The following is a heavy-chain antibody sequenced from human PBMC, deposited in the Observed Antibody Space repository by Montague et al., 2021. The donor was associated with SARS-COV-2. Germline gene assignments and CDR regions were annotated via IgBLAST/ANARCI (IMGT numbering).Heavy chain of an antibody. Sequence: YLRLFCAASGFTFSSYAMSWVRQAPGKGLEWVSAISGSGGSTYYADSVKGRFTISRDNSKNTLYLQMNSLRAEDTAVYYCAVDIVATIKRTFDYWGQGTLVTVSS. D-gene: IGHD5-12*01. V-gene: IGHV3-23*01. CDR3: AVDIVATIKRTFDY. CDR2: ISGSGGST. J-gene: IGHJ4*02. CDR1: GFTFSSYA.